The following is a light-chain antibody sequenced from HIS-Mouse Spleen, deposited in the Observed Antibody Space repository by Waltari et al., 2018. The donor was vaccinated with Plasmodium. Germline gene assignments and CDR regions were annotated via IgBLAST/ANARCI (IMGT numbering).Light chain of an antibody. J-gene: IGKJ3*01. Sequence: QMTQSPSSLSASVGDRVTITCRASQGIRNGLGWYQQKPGKAPKRLIYAASSLQSGVPSRFSGSGSGTEFTLTISSLQPEDFATYYCLQHNSYPPSFGPGTKVDIK. CDR3: LQHNSYPPS. CDR2: AAS. V-gene: IGKV1-17*01. CDR1: QGIRNG.